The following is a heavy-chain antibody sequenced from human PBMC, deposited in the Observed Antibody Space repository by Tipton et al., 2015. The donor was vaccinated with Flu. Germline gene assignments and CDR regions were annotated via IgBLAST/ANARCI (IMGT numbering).Heavy chain of an antibody. J-gene: IGHJ6*02. CDR3: ARGRTQNQDYSYFAMDV. CDR1: GYSITSDYF. Sequence: TLSLTCAASGYSITSDYFWGWIRQPPGKGLEWIGSFYHGGITYYNPSLKSRVTMSVDTYNNQFSLTLTSVTAADTAVYYCARGRTQNQDYSYFAMDVWGQGTTVTVSS. D-gene: IGHD1-14*01. CDR2: FYHGGIT. V-gene: IGHV4-38-2*01.